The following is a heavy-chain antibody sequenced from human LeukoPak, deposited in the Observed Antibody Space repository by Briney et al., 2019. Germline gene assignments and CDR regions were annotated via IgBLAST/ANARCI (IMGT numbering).Heavy chain of an antibody. CDR3: AKDPNGDYIGAFDF. CDR1: GFPFSSFW. J-gene: IGHJ3*01. V-gene: IGHV3-7*01. Sequence: GESLRLSCAASGFPFSSFWMSWVRQAPGKGLAWVANIKQDGSEAYFVDSVKGRFTISRDNAKSSLFLQMNSLRAEDSAVYYCAKDPNGDYIGAFDFWGQGTMVSVSS. D-gene: IGHD4-17*01. CDR2: IKQDGSEA.